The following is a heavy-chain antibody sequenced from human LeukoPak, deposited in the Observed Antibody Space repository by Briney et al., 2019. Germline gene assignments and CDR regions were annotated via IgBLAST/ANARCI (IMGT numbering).Heavy chain of an antibody. CDR3: ARGGSRGYYFDY. CDR2: IYHSGST. Sequence: SETLSLTCTVSGGSISSSSYYWGWIRQPPGKGLEWIGEIYHSGSTNYNPSLKSRVTISVDKSKNQFSLKLSSVTAADTAVYYCARGGSRGYYFDYWGQGTLVTVSS. CDR1: GGSISSSSYY. D-gene: IGHD5-12*01. J-gene: IGHJ4*02. V-gene: IGHV4-39*07.